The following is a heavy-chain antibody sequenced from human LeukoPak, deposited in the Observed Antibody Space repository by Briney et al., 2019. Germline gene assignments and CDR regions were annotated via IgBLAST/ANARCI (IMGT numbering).Heavy chain of an antibody. D-gene: IGHD5-18*01. CDR3: AKVSFQWTHTAHFDY. J-gene: IGHJ4*02. Sequence: GASVKVSCKASGYIFTGSYIHWVRQAPGQGLEWMGWINPGSGSTNYAQNFQGRVTMTRDTSISTAYMELSRLRSDETGVYYCAKVSFQWTHTAHFDYWGQGTLVTVSS. CDR2: INPGSGST. CDR1: GYIFTGSY. V-gene: IGHV1-2*02.